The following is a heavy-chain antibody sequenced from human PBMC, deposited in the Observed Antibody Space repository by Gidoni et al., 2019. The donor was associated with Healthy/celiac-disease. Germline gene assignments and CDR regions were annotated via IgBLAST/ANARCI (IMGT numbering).Heavy chain of an antibody. CDR2: IIPIFGTA. J-gene: IGHJ3*02. D-gene: IGHD3-22*01. CDR3: ARDVDSSGYYGVYDAFDI. V-gene: IGHV1-69*01. CDR1: GGTFISHA. Sequence: QVQLVQSGAEMQKPGASVKVSCKAPGGTFISHAISWVRQAPGQGLEWLGGIIPIFGTANYEQKVQGRVTITADESTSTAYMELSSLRSEDTAVYYCARDVDSSGYYGVYDAFDIWGQGTMVTVSS.